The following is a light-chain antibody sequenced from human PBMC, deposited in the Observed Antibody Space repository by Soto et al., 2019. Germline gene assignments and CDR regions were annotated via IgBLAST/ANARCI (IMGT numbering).Light chain of an antibody. Sequence: EIVMTQSPATLSVSAGERATLSCRASQSVSSNLAGYQQKPGQAPRLLIYGASTRATGIPARFSGSGSGTEFTLPIISLQSEDVSAYYCQQYNNCPSLTFGGGTKLEIK. CDR1: QSVSSN. J-gene: IGKJ4*01. CDR2: GAS. V-gene: IGKV3-15*01. CDR3: QQYNNCPSLT.